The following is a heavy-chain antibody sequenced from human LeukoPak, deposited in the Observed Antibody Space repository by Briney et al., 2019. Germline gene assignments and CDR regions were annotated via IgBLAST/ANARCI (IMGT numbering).Heavy chain of an antibody. CDR1: GFTFSSYW. J-gene: IGHJ4*02. V-gene: IGHV3-74*01. CDR3: GRGAGGSYYLDY. Sequence: GGSLRLSCAASGFTFSSYWMHWVRHAPGKGLVWVSRINFDGSTTNYADSVKGRFTISRDNAKNTLYLQMNSLRAEDTAVYYCGRGAGGSYYLDYWGQGALATVSA. CDR2: INFDGSTT. D-gene: IGHD1-26*01.